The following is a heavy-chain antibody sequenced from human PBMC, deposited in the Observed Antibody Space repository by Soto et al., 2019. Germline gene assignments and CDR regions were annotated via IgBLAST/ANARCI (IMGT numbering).Heavy chain of an antibody. Sequence: ASVKVSCKASGYTFTSYGISWVRQAPGQGLEWMGWISAYNGNTNYAQKLQGRVTMTTDTSTSTAYMELRSLRSDDTAVFYCAIVIGEGGYDLPYYYYYRDVWGKGTTVPVSS. CDR1: GYTFTSYG. CDR3: AIVIGEGGYDLPYYYYYRDV. J-gene: IGHJ6*03. V-gene: IGHV1-18*01. D-gene: IGHD5-12*01. CDR2: ISAYNGNT.